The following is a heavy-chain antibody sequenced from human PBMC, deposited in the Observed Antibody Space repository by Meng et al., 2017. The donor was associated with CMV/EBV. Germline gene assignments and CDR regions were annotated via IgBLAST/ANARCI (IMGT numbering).Heavy chain of an antibody. Sequence: QVPRQEAGPGLVKPSQTPSLTCPVSGGSISSGDYYWSWIRQPPGKGLEWIGYIYYSGSTYYNPSLKSRVTISVDTSKNQFSLKLSSVTAADTAVYYCARVTSRVAGAFDYWGQGTLVTVSS. CDR1: GGSISSGDYY. J-gene: IGHJ4*02. D-gene: IGHD1-14*01. V-gene: IGHV4-30-4*08. CDR2: IYYSGST. CDR3: ARVTSRVAGAFDY.